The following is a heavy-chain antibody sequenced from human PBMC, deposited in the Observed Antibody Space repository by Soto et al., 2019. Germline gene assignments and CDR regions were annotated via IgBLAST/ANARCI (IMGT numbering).Heavy chain of an antibody. J-gene: IGHJ4*02. CDR3: ASVGSPWGAAAVAVAGLFDY. V-gene: IGHV1-18*01. Sequence: GASVKVSCKASGYTFFTYGITWVRQAPGQGLEWMGWISTYDGNTDYAQKLQGRVTMTTDTSTRTAYMELRSLRSDDTAVYYCASVGSPWGAAAVAVAGLFDYWGQGTLVTVSS. CDR1: GYTFFTYG. D-gene: IGHD6-19*01. CDR2: ISTYDGNT.